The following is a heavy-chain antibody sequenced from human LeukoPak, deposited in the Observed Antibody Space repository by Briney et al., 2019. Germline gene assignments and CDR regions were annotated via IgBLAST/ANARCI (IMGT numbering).Heavy chain of an antibody. J-gene: IGHJ4*02. CDR2: ISGSGGST. D-gene: IGHD6-19*01. Sequence: GGSLRLSCAASGFTFSSYAMSWVRQAPGKGLEWVSAISGSGGSTYYADSVKGRFTISRDNSKNTLYLQMNSLRAEDTAVYYCVRTAVAGHYFDYWGQGTLVTVSS. CDR3: VRTAVAGHYFDY. V-gene: IGHV3-23*01. CDR1: GFTFSSYA.